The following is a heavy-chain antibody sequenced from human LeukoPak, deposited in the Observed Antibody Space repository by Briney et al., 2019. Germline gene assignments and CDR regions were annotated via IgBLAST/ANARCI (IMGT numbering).Heavy chain of an antibody. Sequence: PGGSLRLSCAASGFTFSSYSMNWVRQAPGKGLEWVSYISGSSSNIYYTDSVKGRFTISRDNAKNSLYLQMNSLRAEDTAVYYCVTNFDPDVDWGQGTLVTVSS. CDR3: VTNFDPDVD. V-gene: IGHV3-48*01. CDR1: GFTFSSYS. J-gene: IGHJ4*02. CDR2: ISGSSSNI. D-gene: IGHD3-9*01.